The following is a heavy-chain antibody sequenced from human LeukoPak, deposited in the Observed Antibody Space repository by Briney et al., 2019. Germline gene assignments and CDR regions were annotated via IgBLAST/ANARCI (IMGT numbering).Heavy chain of an antibody. V-gene: IGHV3-15*01. CDR2: LKSKTDGGAT. D-gene: IGHD6-13*01. J-gene: IGHJ4*02. CDR1: GFTFSNAW. Sequence: GGSLRLSCAASGFTFSNAWMSWVRQAPGKGLEWVGRLKSKTDGGATDYAAPVKGRFTISRDDSKNTLYLQMNSLKSEDTAVYYCTTWGIIAVGTFDSWGQGTLVTVSS. CDR3: TTWGIIAVGTFDS.